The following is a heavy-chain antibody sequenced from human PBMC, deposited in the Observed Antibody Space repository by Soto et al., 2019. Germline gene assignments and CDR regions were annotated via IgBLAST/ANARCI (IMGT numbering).Heavy chain of an antibody. CDR2: IYYSGST. V-gene: IGHV4-30-4*01. J-gene: IGHJ4*02. Sequence: SETLSLTCTVSCGSISSGDYYWSWIRQPPGKGLEWIGYIYYSGSTYYNPSLKSRVTISVDTSKNQFSLKLSSVTAADTAVYYCARATDYDYVWGSLFDYWGQGTLVTVSS. CDR1: CGSISSGDYY. D-gene: IGHD3-16*01. CDR3: ARATDYDYVWGSLFDY.